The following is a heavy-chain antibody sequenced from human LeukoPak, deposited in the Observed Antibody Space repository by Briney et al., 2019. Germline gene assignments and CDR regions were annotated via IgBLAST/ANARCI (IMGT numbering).Heavy chain of an antibody. CDR3: AKDRDCSSTGCYVFAN. J-gene: IGHJ4*02. CDR1: GFTVRSDY. CDR2: MYSGDST. Sequence: GGSLRLSCAASGFTVRSDYMTWVRQAPGKGLEWVSVMYSGDSTYYDDSVKGRFTISRDNSKNTLDLQMNNLRAEDTAIYYCAKDRDCSSTGCYVFANWGQGTLVTVSS. D-gene: IGHD2-2*01. V-gene: IGHV3-53*01.